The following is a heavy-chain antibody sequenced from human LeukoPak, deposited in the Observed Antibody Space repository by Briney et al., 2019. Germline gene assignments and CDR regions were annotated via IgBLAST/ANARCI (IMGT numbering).Heavy chain of an antibody. CDR2: INTNTGNP. D-gene: IGHD3-22*01. CDR1: GYIFTSYA. Sequence: ASVKVSCKASGYIFTSYAMNWVRQAPGQGLEWMGWINTNTGNPTYAQGFTGRFVFSLDTSVSTAYLQISSLKAEDTAVYYCARACGDYYDSSGYYCENFDYWGQGTLVTVSS. V-gene: IGHV7-4-1*02. CDR3: ARACGDYYDSSGYYCENFDY. J-gene: IGHJ4*02.